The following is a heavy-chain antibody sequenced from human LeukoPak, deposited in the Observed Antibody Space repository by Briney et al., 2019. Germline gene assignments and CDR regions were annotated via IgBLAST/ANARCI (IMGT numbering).Heavy chain of an antibody. V-gene: IGHV3-23*01. CDR2: ISGSGGST. J-gene: IGHJ4*02. D-gene: IGHD5-18*01. CDR3: AKVGVQEDTAMDFDY. CDR1: GFTFSSYA. Sequence: PRGSLRLSCAASGFTFSSYAMSWVRQAPGKGLEWVSAISGSGGSTYYADSVKGRFAISRDNSKNTLYLQMNSLRAEGTAVYYCAKVGVQEDTAMDFDYWGQGTLVTVSS.